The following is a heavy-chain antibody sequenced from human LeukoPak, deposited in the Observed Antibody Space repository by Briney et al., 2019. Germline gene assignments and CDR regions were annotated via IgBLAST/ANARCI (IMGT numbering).Heavy chain of an antibody. CDR2: IAPGDSDT. CDR3: ARHRSASFTKDFDH. D-gene: IGHD1-26*01. J-gene: IGHJ4*02. CDR1: GYSFTTHW. Sequence: GESLKISCKGSGYSFTTHWIAWVRQMPGKGLEWMGIIAPGDSDTRYSPSFQGQVTISADKSIGTAYLQWSGLKASDTAMYYCARHRSASFTKDFDHWGQGTLVTVSS. V-gene: IGHV5-51*01.